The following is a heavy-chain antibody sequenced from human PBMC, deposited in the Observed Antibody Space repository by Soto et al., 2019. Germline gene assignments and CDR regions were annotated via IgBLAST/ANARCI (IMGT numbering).Heavy chain of an antibody. CDR1: GYTFTSYD. J-gene: IGHJ4*02. V-gene: IGHV1-18*04. Sequence: ASVKVSCKASGYTFTSYDINWVRQAPGQGLEWMGWISAYTGNTNYAQKLQGRVTMTTDTSTSTAYMELRSLRSDDTAVYYCAKSFFYDSSGYPTLFDYWGQGTPVT. CDR2: ISAYTGNT. CDR3: AKSFFYDSSGYPTLFDY. D-gene: IGHD3-22*01.